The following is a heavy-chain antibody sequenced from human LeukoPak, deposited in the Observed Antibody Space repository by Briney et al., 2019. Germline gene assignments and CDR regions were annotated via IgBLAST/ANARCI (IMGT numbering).Heavy chain of an antibody. CDR1: GGSISTYS. J-gene: IGHJ5*01. CDR2: IYSTGTT. V-gene: IGHV4-59*01. Sequence: SETLSLICTVSGGSISTYSWTWIRQTPGKGLEWLGYIYSTGTTTYNPSLKSRVTLSIDTSKSQFSLNLSSVTTADSAVYFCARRMAAAGDTWFDYWGQGTLVTVSS. CDR3: ARRMAAAGDTWFDY. D-gene: IGHD6-25*01.